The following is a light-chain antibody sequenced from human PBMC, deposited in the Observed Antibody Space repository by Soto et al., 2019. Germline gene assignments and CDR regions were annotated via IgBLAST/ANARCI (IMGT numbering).Light chain of an antibody. CDR1: QSLITW. J-gene: IGKJ4*01. CDR2: KAS. V-gene: IGKV1-5*03. Sequence: DIQMTQSPPTLSASVGDRVTITCRASQSLITWLAWYQQKPGKAPKLLIHKASTLGSGVPSRFSGSGSGTEFTLTINSLQPDDFATYYCQQYNAYPLTFGGGTKVEIK. CDR3: QQYNAYPLT.